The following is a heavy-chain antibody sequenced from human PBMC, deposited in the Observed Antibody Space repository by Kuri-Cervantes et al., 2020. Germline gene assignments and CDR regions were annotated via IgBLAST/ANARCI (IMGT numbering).Heavy chain of an antibody. CDR3: AKGTGRGPWGPFDI. V-gene: IGHV3-23*01. D-gene: IGHD3-16*01. CDR1: GLTFTNYA. Sequence: GGSLRLSCAASGLTFTNYAMAWVRQASGKGLEWVSAIRGSGGSTYSADSVKGRFTISRDNSKNTVDLQMNSLRAEDTAIYYCAKGTGRGPWGPFDIWGQGTMVTVSS. CDR2: IRGSGGST. J-gene: IGHJ3*02.